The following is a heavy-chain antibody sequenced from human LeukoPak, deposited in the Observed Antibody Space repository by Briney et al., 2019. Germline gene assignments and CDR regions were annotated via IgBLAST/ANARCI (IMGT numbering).Heavy chain of an antibody. Sequence: GGSLRLSCEASGFTFSIYGMSWVRQAPGRGLEWVSGISGKGGSNGDSTYYADSVKGRFTISRDNSKNTLYLQMNSLRVEDTAVYYCAKVPGFNSGSKRVNAFDIWGQGTMVTVSS. CDR3: AKVPGFNSGSKRVNAFDI. CDR1: GFTFSIYG. J-gene: IGHJ3*02. CDR2: ISGKGGSNGDST. D-gene: IGHD3-10*01. V-gene: IGHV3-23*01.